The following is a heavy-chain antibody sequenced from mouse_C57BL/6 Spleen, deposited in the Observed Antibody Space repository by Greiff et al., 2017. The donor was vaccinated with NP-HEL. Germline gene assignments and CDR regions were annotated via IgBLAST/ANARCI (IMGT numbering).Heavy chain of an antibody. D-gene: IGHD1-1*01. CDR1: GYTFTDYY. CDR2: INPYNGGT. J-gene: IGHJ2*01. V-gene: IGHV1-19*01. CDR3: ARGGATVNFDY. Sequence: EVQLQQSGPVLVKPGASVKMSCKASGYTFTDYYMNWVKQSHGKSLEWIGVINPYNGGTSYNEKFKGTATMTGDKATSTAYMELNSRTSEDSAVYYCARGGATVNFDYWGQGTTLTVSS.